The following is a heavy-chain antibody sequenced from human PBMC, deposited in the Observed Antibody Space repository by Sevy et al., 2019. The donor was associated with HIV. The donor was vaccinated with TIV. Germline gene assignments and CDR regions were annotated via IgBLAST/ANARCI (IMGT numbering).Heavy chain of an antibody. D-gene: IGHD3-9*01. Sequence: ASVKVSCKASGYTFTSQYMHWVRQAPGQGLEWMGIINPSGGSTSYAQKFQGRVTMTRDTSTGTVKMGLSSLRSEDTAVYYCARDSDNYDILTGYYPFDYWGQGTLVTVSS. J-gene: IGHJ4*02. CDR3: ARDSDNYDILTGYYPFDY. CDR2: INPSGGST. CDR1: GYTFTSQY. V-gene: IGHV1-46*01.